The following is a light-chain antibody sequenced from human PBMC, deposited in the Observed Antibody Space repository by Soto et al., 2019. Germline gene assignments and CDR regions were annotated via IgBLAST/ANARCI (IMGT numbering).Light chain of an antibody. CDR3: CSYIGSYSYV. CDR2: DVN. J-gene: IGLJ1*01. Sequence: QSVLTQPRSVSGSPRQSVTISCTGTSSDVGNYNSVSWYQHHPGKAPKLMIYDVNKWPSGVPDRFSGSKSGNTASLTISGLQAEDEADYYCCSYIGSYSYVFGTGTKVTVL. V-gene: IGLV2-11*01. CDR1: SSDVGNYNS.